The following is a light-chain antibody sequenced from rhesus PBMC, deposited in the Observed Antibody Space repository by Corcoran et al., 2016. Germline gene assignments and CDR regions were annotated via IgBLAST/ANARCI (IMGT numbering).Light chain of an antibody. Sequence: QAALTQPRSVSGSPGQTVTISCTGTSSDIGGYNDVSWYQQHPGTAPQLMIYEVSRRPSGVSDRFSGSKSGNTASLTISGLHSEDEADYYCSSYAGSNAVVFGAGTRFTV. V-gene: IGLV2-32*02. CDR2: EVS. CDR3: SSYAGSNAVV. CDR1: SSDIGGYND. J-gene: IGLJ1*01.